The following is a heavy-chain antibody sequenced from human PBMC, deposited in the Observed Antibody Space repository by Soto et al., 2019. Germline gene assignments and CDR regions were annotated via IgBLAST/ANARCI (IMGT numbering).Heavy chain of an antibody. CDR3: AKGAIVVVIAIRFDY. CDR1: GFTFSSYA. J-gene: IGHJ4*02. D-gene: IGHD2-21*01. CDR2: ISGSGGST. Sequence: GGSLRLSCAASGFTFSSYAMSLVRQAPGKGLEWVSAISGSGGSTYYADSVKGRFTISRDNSKNTLYLQMNSLRAEDTAVYYCAKGAIVVVIAIRFDYWGQGTLVTVSS. V-gene: IGHV3-23*01.